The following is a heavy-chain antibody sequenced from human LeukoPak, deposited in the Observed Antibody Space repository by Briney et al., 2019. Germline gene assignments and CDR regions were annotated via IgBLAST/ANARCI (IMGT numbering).Heavy chain of an antibody. V-gene: IGHV4-59*01. CDR1: GVSISNYY. CDR2: IYYSGST. Sequence: SETLSLTCTVSGVSISNYYWSWIRQPPGKGLEWIGYIYYSGSTNYNPSLKSRVTISVDTSKNQFSLNLSSVTAADTAMYYCARDRSPEGYYDSSHWDYYHGMDVWGQGTTVTVSS. CDR3: ARDRSPEGYYDSSHWDYYHGMDV. D-gene: IGHD3-22*01. J-gene: IGHJ6*02.